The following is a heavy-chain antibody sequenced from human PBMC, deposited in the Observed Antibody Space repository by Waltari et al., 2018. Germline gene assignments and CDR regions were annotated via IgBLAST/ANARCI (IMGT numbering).Heavy chain of an antibody. Sequence: EVQLLESGGGLVQPGGSLRLSCAASGFTFSSYAMSWVRQAPGKGLEWVSAISGSGGSTYYADSWKGRFTISRDNSKNTLYLQMNSLRAEDTAVYYCAKDREVVTAILDWGQGTLVTVSS. V-gene: IGHV3-23*01. CDR1: GFTFSSYA. CDR3: AKDREVVTAILD. D-gene: IGHD2-21*02. CDR2: ISGSGGST. J-gene: IGHJ4*02.